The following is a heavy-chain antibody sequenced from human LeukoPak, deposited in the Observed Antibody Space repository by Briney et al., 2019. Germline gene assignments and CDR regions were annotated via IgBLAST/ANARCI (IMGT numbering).Heavy chain of an antibody. D-gene: IGHD3-22*01. CDR1: GFTFSSYA. Sequence: GGSLRLSCAASGFTFSSYAMSWVRQAPGKGLEWVSAISGSGGSTYYADSVKGRFTISRDNSKNTLYLQMNSLRAEDTAVYYCARDDYYDSSGYRDWYFDLWGRGTLVTVSS. CDR2: ISGSGGST. V-gene: IGHV3-23*01. J-gene: IGHJ2*01. CDR3: ARDDYYDSSGYRDWYFDL.